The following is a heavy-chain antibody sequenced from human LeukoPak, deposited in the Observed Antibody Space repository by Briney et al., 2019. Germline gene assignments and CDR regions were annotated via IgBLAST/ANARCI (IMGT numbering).Heavy chain of an antibody. D-gene: IGHD6-19*01. CDR3: ARGGSGWYFNTDY. J-gene: IGHJ4*02. Sequence: ASVKVSCKASRYTFTGYYMHWVRQAPGQGLEWMGWINPNSGGTNYAQKFQGRVTMTRDTSISTAYMELSRLRSDDTAVYYCARGGSGWYFNTDYWGQGTLVTVSS. V-gene: IGHV1-2*02. CDR2: INPNSGGT. CDR1: RYTFTGYY.